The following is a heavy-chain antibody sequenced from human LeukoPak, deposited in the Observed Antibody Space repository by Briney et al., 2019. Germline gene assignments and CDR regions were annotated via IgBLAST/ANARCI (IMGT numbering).Heavy chain of an antibody. J-gene: IGHJ5*02. CDR3: ARDPSSFGGRYDP. Sequence: SETLSLTCTVSGGSISSYYWSWIRQPPGKGLEWIGEINHSGSTNYNPSLKSRVTMSVDTSKNQFSLKLSSVTAADTAVYYCARDPSSFGGRYDPWGQGTLVTVSS. CDR1: GGSISSYY. D-gene: IGHD3-10*01. V-gene: IGHV4-59*12. CDR2: INHSGST.